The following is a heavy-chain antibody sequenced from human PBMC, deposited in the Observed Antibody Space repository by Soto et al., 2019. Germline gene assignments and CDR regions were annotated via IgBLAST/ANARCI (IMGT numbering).Heavy chain of an antibody. V-gene: IGHV3-21*01. CDR3: ARVMIEDYDILTGYQYYYYGMDV. Sequence: EVQLVESGGGLVKPGGSLRLSCAASGFTFGSYSMNWVRQAPGKGLEWVSSISSSSSYIYYADSVKGRFTISRDNAKNSLYLQMNSLRAEDTAVYYCARVMIEDYDILTGYQYYYYGMDVWGQGTTVTVSS. CDR1: GFTFGSYS. CDR2: ISSSSSYI. J-gene: IGHJ6*02. D-gene: IGHD3-9*01.